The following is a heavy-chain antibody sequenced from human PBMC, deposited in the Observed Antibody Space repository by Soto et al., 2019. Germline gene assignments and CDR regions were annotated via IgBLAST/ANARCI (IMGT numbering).Heavy chain of an antibody. CDR2: ISAYNGNT. Sequence: ASVKVSCKASGYTFTSYGISWVRQAPGQGLEWMGWISAYNGNTNYAQKLQGRVTMTTDTSTSTAYMELRSLRSDDTAVYYCARWGHSRGESSSGYWGQGTLVTVSS. CDR3: ARWGHSRGESSSGY. J-gene: IGHJ4*02. V-gene: IGHV1-18*01. CDR1: GYTFTSYG. D-gene: IGHD3-16*02.